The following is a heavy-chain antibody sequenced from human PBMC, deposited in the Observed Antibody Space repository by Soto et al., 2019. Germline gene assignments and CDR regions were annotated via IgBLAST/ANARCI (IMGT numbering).Heavy chain of an antibody. Sequence: QVQLVQSGAEVKKPGSSVKVSCKASGGTFSSYAISWVRQAPGQGLEWMGGIIPIFGTANYAQKFQGRVTITADESTSTAYMELSSLRSEDTAVYYCAREPVAAAGVGYYYYYGMEVWGQGTTVTVSS. CDR2: IIPIFGTA. CDR3: AREPVAAAGVGYYYYYGMEV. V-gene: IGHV1-69*01. J-gene: IGHJ6*02. D-gene: IGHD6-13*01. CDR1: GGTFSSYA.